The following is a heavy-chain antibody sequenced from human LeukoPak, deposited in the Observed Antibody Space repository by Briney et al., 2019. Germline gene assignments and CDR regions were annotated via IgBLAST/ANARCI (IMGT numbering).Heavy chain of an antibody. J-gene: IGHJ4*02. CDR3: ARESQFSSGWYYFDS. CDR2: IDKSGGTT. D-gene: IGHD6-19*01. Sequence: PGGSLRLSCAASGFTFSDSYMTWIRQAPGKGLEWVAFIDKSGGTTYYADSVKGRFTISKDNSKNTLYLQMNNLGAEDTAMYYCARESQFSSGWYYFDSWGQGTLVTVSS. CDR1: GFTFSDSY. V-gene: IGHV3-11*01.